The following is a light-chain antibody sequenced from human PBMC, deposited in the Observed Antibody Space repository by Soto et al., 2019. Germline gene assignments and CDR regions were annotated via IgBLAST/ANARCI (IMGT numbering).Light chain of an antibody. CDR2: GAS. CDR1: QTVSSSY. V-gene: IGKV3-20*01. J-gene: IGKJ1*01. Sequence: EIVLTQSPGTLSLSPGERATLSCRASQTVSSSYLAWYQHKPGQAPRLLIYGASSRATGIPDRFSGSGSGTDFTLSISRLEPEDFALYYCQQYGTSPWTFGQGTKVDIK. CDR3: QQYGTSPWT.